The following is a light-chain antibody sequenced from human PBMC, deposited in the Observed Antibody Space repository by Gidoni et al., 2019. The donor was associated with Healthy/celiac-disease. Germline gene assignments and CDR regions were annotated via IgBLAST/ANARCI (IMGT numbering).Light chain of an antibody. CDR3: QQYYSTGT. CDR2: WAS. J-gene: IGKJ1*01. V-gene: IGKV4-1*01. Sequence: IVMSQPPDPPAVSLGERATINCKSSQSVLYSSNDKTYLAWYQQKPGQPPKLLIYWASTRESGVPARFSGSGSGTDFTLTISSLQAEDVAVYYCQQYYSTGTFXXXTKVEIK. CDR1: QSVLYSSNDKTY.